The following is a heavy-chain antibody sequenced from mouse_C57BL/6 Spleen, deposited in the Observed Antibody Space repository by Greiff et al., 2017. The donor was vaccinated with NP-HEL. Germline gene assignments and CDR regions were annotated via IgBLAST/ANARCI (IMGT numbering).Heavy chain of an antibody. CDR3: TTLYYGSSYGFAY. J-gene: IGHJ3*01. V-gene: IGHV14-1*01. D-gene: IGHD1-1*01. CDR2: IDPEDGDT. Sequence: VQLQQSGAELVRPGASVKLSCTASGFNITDYYMHWVKQRPEQGLEWIGRIDPEDGDTEYAPKFQGKATMTADTSSNTAYLQLSSLTSEDTAVYYCTTLYYGSSYGFAYWGQGTLVTVSA. CDR1: GFNITDYY.